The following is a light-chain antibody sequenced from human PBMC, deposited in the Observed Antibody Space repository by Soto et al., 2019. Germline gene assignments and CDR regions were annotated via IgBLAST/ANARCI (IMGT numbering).Light chain of an antibody. CDR1: SSNIGSYT. CDR3: AAWDDSLNGRV. V-gene: IGLV1-44*01. J-gene: IGLJ2*01. Sequence: QPVLTQPPSASGTPGQRVTISCSGSSSNIGSYTVNWYQQLPGTAPKLLIYSSNQRPSGVPDRFSGSESGTSASLAISGLQSEDEADYYCAAWDDSLNGRVFGGGTKLTVL. CDR2: SSN.